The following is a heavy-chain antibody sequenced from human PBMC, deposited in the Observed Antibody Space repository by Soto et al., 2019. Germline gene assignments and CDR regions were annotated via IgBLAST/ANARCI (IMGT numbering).Heavy chain of an antibody. D-gene: IGHD3-22*01. Sequence: GGSLRLSCAASGFTFRNYGMNWVRQAPGKGLEWVSYIGIGSTTYYADSVKGRFTISRDNAKNSLYLQMNILRAEDTAVYYCARDQLYYNDISGRPLNAFDVWGQGTMVTVSS. J-gene: IGHJ3*01. CDR3: ARDQLYYNDISGRPLNAFDV. CDR1: GFTFRNYG. CDR2: IGIGSTT. V-gene: IGHV3-48*01.